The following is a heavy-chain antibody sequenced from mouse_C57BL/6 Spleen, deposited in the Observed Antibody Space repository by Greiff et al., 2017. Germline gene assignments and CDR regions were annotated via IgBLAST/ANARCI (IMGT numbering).Heavy chain of an antibody. CDR2: ISYDGSN. V-gene: IGHV3-6*01. Sequence: EVKLMESGPGLVKPSQSLSLTCSVTGYSITSGYYWNWIRQFPGNKLEWMGYISYDGSNNYNPSLKNRISITRDTSKNQFFLKLNSVTTEDTATYYCARDGYGSSPYWGQGTTLTVSS. CDR3: ARDGYGSSPY. D-gene: IGHD1-1*01. J-gene: IGHJ2*01. CDR1: GYSITSGYY.